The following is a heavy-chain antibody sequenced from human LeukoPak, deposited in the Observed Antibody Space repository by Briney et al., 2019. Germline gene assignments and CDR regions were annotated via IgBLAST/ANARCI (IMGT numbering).Heavy chain of an antibody. CDR3: ARDWGDGYKTPRYYFDY. Sequence: AASVKVSCKASGYTFTGYYMHWVRQAPGQGREGMGWINPNSGGTNYAQKFQGRVTMTRDTSISTAYMELSRLRSDDTAVYYCARDWGDGYKTPRYYFDYWGQGTLVTVSS. CDR1: GYTFTGYY. V-gene: IGHV1-2*02. CDR2: INPNSGGT. J-gene: IGHJ4*02. D-gene: IGHD5-24*01.